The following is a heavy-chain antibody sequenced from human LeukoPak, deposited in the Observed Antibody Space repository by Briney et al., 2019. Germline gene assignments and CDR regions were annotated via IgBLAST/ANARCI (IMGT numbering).Heavy chain of an antibody. CDR2: IYSGGST. CDR3: ARDPLVGALLEPLGFDL. J-gene: IGHJ4*02. V-gene: IGHV3-66*01. Sequence: GGSLRLSCVVSGFTVSNNYMSWVRQAPRKGLEWVSLIYSGGSTYYADSVKGRFSVSRDNAKNSLYLQMNNLRDEDTADCARDPLVGALLEPLGFDLWGQGTLVTVSS. D-gene: IGHD3-10*01. CDR1: GFTVSNNY.